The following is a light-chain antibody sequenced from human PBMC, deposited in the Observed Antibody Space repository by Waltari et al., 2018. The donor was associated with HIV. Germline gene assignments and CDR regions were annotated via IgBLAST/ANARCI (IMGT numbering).Light chain of an antibody. CDR2: DAS. V-gene: IGKV3-20*01. CDR3: HQYGSFPLT. CDR1: QSVDRRL. J-gene: IGKJ4*01. Sequence: EIVLTQSPGTLSLSPGDRATLSCRARQSVDRRLLAWYQQKPGQPPRLLIYDASNRAPGIPDRFGGSGSGADFTLTISRLEPEDFALYYCHQYGSFPLTFGGGTKVEV.